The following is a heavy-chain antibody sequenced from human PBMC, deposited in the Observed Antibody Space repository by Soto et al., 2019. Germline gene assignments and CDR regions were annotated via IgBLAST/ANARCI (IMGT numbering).Heavy chain of an antibody. CDR2: IYYSGST. Sequence: SETLSLTCTVSGGSISSYYWSWIRQPPGKGLEWIGYIYYSGSTNYNPSLKSRVTISVDTSKNQFSLKLSSVTAADTAVYYCARLRYNIVVVPAPLYFDYWGQGTLVTVSS. V-gene: IGHV4-59*08. J-gene: IGHJ4*02. D-gene: IGHD2-2*01. CDR1: GGSISSYY. CDR3: ARLRYNIVVVPAPLYFDY.